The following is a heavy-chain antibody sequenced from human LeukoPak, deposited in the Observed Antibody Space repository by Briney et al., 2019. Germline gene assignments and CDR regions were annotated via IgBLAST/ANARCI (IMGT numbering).Heavy chain of an antibody. CDR1: GFTFNNYA. Sequence: GGSLRLSCAASGFTFNNYAMSWVRQAPGKGLEWVSTISGSGRSPYYADSVKGRFTVSRDNSKNTLSLQMNSLRVEDTAVYFCSKKYNTDWPSSDSWGQGTLVTVSS. CDR3: SKKYNTDWPSSDS. V-gene: IGHV3-23*01. J-gene: IGHJ5*02. CDR2: ISGSGRSP. D-gene: IGHD3-9*01.